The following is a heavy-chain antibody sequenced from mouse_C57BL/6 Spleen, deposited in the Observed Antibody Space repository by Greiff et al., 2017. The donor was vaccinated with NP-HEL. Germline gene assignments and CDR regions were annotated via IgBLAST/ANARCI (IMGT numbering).Heavy chain of an antibody. D-gene: IGHD4-1*01. Sequence: EVKVVESGGGLVKPGGSLKLSCAASGFTFSSYAMSWVRQTPEKRLEWVATISDGGSYTYYPDNVKGRFTISRDNAKNNLYLQMSHLKSEDTAMYYCARDCAGTRRNEYFDVWGTGTTVTVSS. V-gene: IGHV5-4*01. CDR3: ARDCAGTRRNEYFDV. CDR2: ISDGGSYT. J-gene: IGHJ1*03. CDR1: GFTFSSYA.